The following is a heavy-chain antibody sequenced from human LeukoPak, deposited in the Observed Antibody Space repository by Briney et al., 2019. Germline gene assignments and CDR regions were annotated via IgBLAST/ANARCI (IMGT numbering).Heavy chain of an antibody. CDR1: GYTFTSYD. J-gene: IGHJ4*02. CDR2: MNPYSGNT. D-gene: IGHD1-1*01. V-gene: IGHV1-8*03. CDR3: ARDDGDWNDRGDD. Sequence: GASVKVSCKASGYTFTSYDINWVRQAAGQGLEWMGYMNPYSGNTGYAQNFQGRVTLTRNTSISTAYMELSSLRSEDTAVYYCARDDGDWNDRGDDWGQGTLVTVSS.